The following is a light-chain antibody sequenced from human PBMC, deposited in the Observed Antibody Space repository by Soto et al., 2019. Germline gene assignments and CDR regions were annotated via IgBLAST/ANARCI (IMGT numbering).Light chain of an antibody. V-gene: IGKV3-20*01. CDR1: QSVASR. CDR3: QQYGGSTIT. J-gene: IGKJ5*01. Sequence: IVLTQSPGTLCLSRGERATLSCRPSQSVASRLAWYQHKPGQAPRIXISGASSRETGIPDRCSGRGARPEFTRTISRLEPADLDLDDCQQYGGSTITFGQGTRLEIK. CDR2: GAS.